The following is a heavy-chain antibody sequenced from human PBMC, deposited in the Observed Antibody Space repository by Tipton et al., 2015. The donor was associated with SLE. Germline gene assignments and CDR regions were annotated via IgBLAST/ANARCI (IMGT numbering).Heavy chain of an antibody. J-gene: IGHJ3*02. Sequence: SLRLSCAASGFTFDDYGMSWVRQAPVKGLEWVSGINWNGGSTGYADCVKGRFTTSRDNAKNSLYLQMNSLRAEDTALYYCARYCGGDCFPGYAFDIWGQGPMVTVSS. CDR1: GFTFDDYG. CDR3: ARYCGGDCFPGYAFDI. CDR2: INWNGGST. D-gene: IGHD2-21*02. V-gene: IGHV3-20*04.